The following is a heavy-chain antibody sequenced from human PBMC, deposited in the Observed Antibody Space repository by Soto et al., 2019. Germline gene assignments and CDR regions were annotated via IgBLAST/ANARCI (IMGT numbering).Heavy chain of an antibody. CDR3: ATNTAVVNGFGY. J-gene: IGHJ4*02. CDR1: RYTFTSYD. V-gene: IGHV1-2*02. Sequence: ASVKVSCKASRYTFTSYDIFWVRQSPGQGLEWMGWIKTDSGDTHYAQKFQGRVTMTRDTSISTAYMELSRLRSDDTAVYYCATNTAVVNGFGYWGQGTLVTVSS. D-gene: IGHD5-18*01. CDR2: IKTDSGDT.